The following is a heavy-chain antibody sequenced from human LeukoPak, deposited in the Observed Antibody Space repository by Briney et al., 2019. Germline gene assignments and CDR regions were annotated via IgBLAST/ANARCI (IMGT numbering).Heavy chain of an antibody. Sequence: GGSLRLSCAASGFTFSSYSMNWVRQAPGKGLEWVSSNSSSSSYIYYADSVKGRFTISRDNAKNSLYLQMNSLRAEDTAVYYCAREVSGLFNWFDPWGQGTLVTVSS. CDR1: GFTFSSYS. J-gene: IGHJ5*02. D-gene: IGHD3-22*01. CDR3: AREVSGLFNWFDP. CDR2: NSSSSSYI. V-gene: IGHV3-21*01.